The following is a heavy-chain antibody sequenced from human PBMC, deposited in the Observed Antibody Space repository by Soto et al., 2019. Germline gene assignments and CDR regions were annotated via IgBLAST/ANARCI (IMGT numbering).Heavy chain of an antibody. CDR1: GASITTYY. V-gene: IGHV4-59*01. Sequence: QLRESGPGLVKPSETLSLTCDVSGASITTYYWSWIRQAPGKGLEWIGNVYHTGTTDYNSSLKSRVTISVDKSKNQFSLNMNSVTAADTAVYYCARRLFGSGWPLDSWGQGALVTVSS. D-gene: IGHD6-19*01. CDR3: ARRLFGSGWPLDS. CDR2: VYHTGTT. J-gene: IGHJ4*02.